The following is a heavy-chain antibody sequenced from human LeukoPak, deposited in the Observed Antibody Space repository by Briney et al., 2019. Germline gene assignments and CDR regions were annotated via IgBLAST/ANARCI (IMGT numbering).Heavy chain of an antibody. CDR1: GFSISSGYY. CDR2: IYHSGNT. V-gene: IGHV4-38-2*02. CDR3: AREEYCSGGSCSYIDY. J-gene: IGHJ4*02. Sequence: SETLSLTCTVSGFSISSGYYWGWIRQPPGKGLEWIGTIYHSGNTYYNPSLKSRVTISVDTSKNQFSLKLSSVTAADTAVYYCAREEYCSGGSCSYIDYWGQGTLVTVSS. D-gene: IGHD2-15*01.